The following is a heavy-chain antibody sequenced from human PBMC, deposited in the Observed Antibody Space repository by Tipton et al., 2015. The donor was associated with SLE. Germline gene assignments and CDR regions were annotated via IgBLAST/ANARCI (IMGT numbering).Heavy chain of an antibody. CDR3: ARWSPIYDY. CDR1: GFTLSSYW. Sequence: SLRLSCAASGFTLSSYWMHWVRQAPGKGLVWVSRIFRDGSSTSYADSVKGRFTISRDNAQSTMYLQMNSLRAEDTAVYYCARWSPIYDYWGQGTLVTVSS. CDR2: IFRDGSST. J-gene: IGHJ4*02. V-gene: IGHV3-74*01.